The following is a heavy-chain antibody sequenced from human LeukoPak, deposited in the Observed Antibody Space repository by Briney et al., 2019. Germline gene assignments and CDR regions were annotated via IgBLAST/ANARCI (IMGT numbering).Heavy chain of an antibody. V-gene: IGHV4-59*08. CDR2: IYYSGST. CDR3: ARLGDWEESHFDY. D-gene: IGHD3/OR15-3a*01. Sequence: PSETLSLTCTVSGGSISSYYWSWIRQPPGKGLEWIGYIYYSGSTNYNPSLKSRVTISVDTSKNQFSLKLSSVTAADTAVYYCARLGDWEESHFDYWGQGTLVTVSS. CDR1: GGSISSYY. J-gene: IGHJ4*02.